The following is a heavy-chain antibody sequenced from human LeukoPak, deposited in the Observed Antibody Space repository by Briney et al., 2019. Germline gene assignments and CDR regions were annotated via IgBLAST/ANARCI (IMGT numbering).Heavy chain of an antibody. CDR3: ARTRGAGYSYGFNYYYYMDV. J-gene: IGHJ6*03. Sequence: SETLSLTCTVSGGSISSSTYYWAWVRQPPGKGLEWIASIYYSGTTYFNPSLKSQVTISIDTSKNQFSLRLSSVTAADTAVYYCARTRGAGYSYGFNYYYYMDVWGKGTTVTVSS. V-gene: IGHV4-39*07. D-gene: IGHD5-18*01. CDR1: GGSISSSTYY. CDR2: IYYSGTT.